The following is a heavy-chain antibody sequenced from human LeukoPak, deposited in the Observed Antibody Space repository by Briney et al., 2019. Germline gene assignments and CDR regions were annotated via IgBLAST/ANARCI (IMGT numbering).Heavy chain of an antibody. CDR1: GGSISSYY. J-gene: IGHJ4*02. CDR3: ARGNWYLDY. D-gene: IGHD1-1*01. V-gene: IGHV4-59*01. Sequence: SETLSLTCTVSGGSISSYYWSWIRQPPGRGLEWIGYIYYSGSINYNPSLKSRVTISVDTSKNQFSLEVSSVPAADTAVYYCARGNWYLDYWGQGTLVTVSS. CDR2: IYYSGSI.